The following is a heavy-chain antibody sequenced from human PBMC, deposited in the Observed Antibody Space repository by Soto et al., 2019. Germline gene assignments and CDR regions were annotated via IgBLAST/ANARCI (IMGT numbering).Heavy chain of an antibody. CDR1: GGTFSSYA. J-gene: IGHJ6*02. CDR3: RVVDYYYGMDV. D-gene: IGHD2-15*01. V-gene: IGHV1-69*13. Sequence: SVKVSCQASGGTFSSYAISWVRQAPGQGLEWMGGIIPIFGTANYAQKFQGRVTITADESTSTAYMELSSLRSEDTAVYYCRVVDYYYGMDVWGQGTTVTVSS. CDR2: IIPIFGTA.